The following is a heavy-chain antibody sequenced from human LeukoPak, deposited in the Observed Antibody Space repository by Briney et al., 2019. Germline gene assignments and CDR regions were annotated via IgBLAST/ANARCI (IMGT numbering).Heavy chain of an antibody. CDR2: ISSSSSYI. J-gene: IGHJ4*02. V-gene: IGHV3-21*01. CDR1: GVTFSSYS. Sequence: GGSLRLSCAASGVTFSSYSMNWVRQAPGKGLEWVSSISSSSSYIYYADSVKGRFTISRDNAKNSLYLQMNSLRAEDTAVYYCAKSGYCSSTICFRDYWGQGTLVSASS. CDR3: AKSGYCSSTICFRDY. D-gene: IGHD2-2*03.